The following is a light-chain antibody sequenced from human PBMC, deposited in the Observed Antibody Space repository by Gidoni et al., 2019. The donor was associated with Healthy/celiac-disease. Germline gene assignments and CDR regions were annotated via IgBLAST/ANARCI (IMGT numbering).Light chain of an antibody. J-gene: IGKJ1*01. Sequence: IVMTQSTATLSVSPGERATISCRASQSVSSNLAWYQQKPGQAPRLLIYGASTRATGIPARFSGSGSGTEFTLTISSLQSEDFAVYYCQQYNNWPRTFGQGTKVEIK. V-gene: IGKV3-15*01. CDR1: QSVSSN. CDR2: GAS. CDR3: QQYNNWPRT.